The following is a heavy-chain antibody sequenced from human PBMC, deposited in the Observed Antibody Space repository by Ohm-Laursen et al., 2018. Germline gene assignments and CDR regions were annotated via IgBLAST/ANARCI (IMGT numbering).Heavy chain of an antibody. D-gene: IGHD4-17*01. CDR2: IYYSGST. CDR1: GGSISSSSYY. Sequence: SETLSLTCTVSGGSISSSSYYWGWIRQPPGKGLEWIGSIYYSGSTYYNPSLKSRVTISVDTSKNQFSLKLSSVTAADTAVYYCARHYYGDFEINDYWGQGTLVTVSS. CDR3: ARHYYGDFEINDY. V-gene: IGHV4-39*01. J-gene: IGHJ4*02.